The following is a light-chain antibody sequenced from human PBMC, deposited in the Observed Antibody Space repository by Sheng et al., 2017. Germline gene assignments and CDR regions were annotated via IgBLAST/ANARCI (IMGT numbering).Light chain of an antibody. CDR1: SLRNYY. J-gene: IGLJ3*02. Sequence: SSELTQDPAVSVALGQTVRITCQGDSLRNYYASWYLQKPGQAPVLLIYGENNRPSGIPDRFSGSGSGSTASLTITGAQAEDEADYYCNCRDSSGSYLFGGGTKVTVL. CDR2: GEN. CDR3: NCRDSSGSYL. V-gene: IGLV3-19*01.